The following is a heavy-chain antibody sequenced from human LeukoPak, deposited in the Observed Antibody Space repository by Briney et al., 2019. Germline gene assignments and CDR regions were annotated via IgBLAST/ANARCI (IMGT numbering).Heavy chain of an antibody. D-gene: IGHD3-10*01. Sequence: SETLSLTCAVYGGPFGVYYWSWVRQPPGKGLEWIGEINHSGSTNYNPSPKSRVTISVDTSKNHFSLKLSSVTAADTAVYYCAGPGAGDLDYWGQGTLVTVSS. V-gene: IGHV4-34*01. CDR2: INHSGST. CDR3: AGPGAGDLDY. J-gene: IGHJ4*02. CDR1: GGPFGVYY.